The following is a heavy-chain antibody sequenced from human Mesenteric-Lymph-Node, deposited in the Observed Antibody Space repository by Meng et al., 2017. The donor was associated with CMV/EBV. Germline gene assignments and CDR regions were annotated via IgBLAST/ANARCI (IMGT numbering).Heavy chain of an antibody. D-gene: IGHD2-21*01. CDR2: IWYDGSNN. Sequence: GFNFTITGMYWVRQAPGTGLEFVSVIWYDGSNNYYGYSVKCRFTISRDNSRNTLYLQMNSLRAEDTAVYYCAKGVAMIDGGYYFDYWGQGTLVTVSS. V-gene: IGHV3-33*06. CDR3: AKGVAMIDGGYYFDY. J-gene: IGHJ4*02. CDR1: GFNFTITG.